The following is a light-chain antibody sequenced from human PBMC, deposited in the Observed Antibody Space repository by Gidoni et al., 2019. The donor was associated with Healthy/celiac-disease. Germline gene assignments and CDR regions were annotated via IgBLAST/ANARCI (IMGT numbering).Light chain of an antibody. J-gene: IGKJ2*01. CDR2: WAS. CDR3: QQYYSTRGT. CDR1: QSVLYSSNNKNY. V-gene: IGKV4-1*01. Sequence: DIVLTQSPASLPVSLGERATINCQSSQSVLYSSNNKNYLAWYQQKPGQPPKLLIYWASTRESGVPDRFRGSGSGTDFTLTISSLQAEDVAVYYCQQYYSTRGTFGQGTKLEIK.